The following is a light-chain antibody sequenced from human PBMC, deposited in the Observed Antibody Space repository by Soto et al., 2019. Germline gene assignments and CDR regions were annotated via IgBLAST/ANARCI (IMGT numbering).Light chain of an antibody. CDR3: QQYYTYPYT. CDR1: QGISNS. V-gene: IGKV1-8*01. CDR2: YAS. Sequence: AIRMTQSPSSFSASTGDRVTITCRASQGISNSLAWYQQKPGRAPKLLIYYASTLQRGVPSRFSRSVSGTYYTLTITYLQSEDFATYYCQQYYTYPYTFGQGTNLEIK. J-gene: IGKJ2*01.